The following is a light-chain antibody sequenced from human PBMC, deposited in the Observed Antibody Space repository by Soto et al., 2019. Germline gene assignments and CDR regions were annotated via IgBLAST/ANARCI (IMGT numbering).Light chain of an antibody. CDR3: AGWDGSLNGVV. J-gene: IGLJ2*01. CDR2: SNN. CDR1: SSNIGSNI. Sequence: QSVLTQPPSASGTPGQRVTISCSGSSSNIGSNIVNWYQQLPGTAPKLLIYSNNRRPSGVPDRFSGSKSGASASLAISGLESEDVADCYCAGWDGSLNGVVFGGGTKLTVL. V-gene: IGLV1-44*01.